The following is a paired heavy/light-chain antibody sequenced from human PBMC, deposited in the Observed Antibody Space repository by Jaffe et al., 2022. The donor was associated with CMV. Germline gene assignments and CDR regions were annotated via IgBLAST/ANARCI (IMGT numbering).Light chain of an antibody. V-gene: IGLV2-14*03. CDR3: SSYTSSSTLV. J-gene: IGLJ2*01. Sequence: QSALTQPASVSGSPGQSITISCTGTSSDVGGYKYVSWYQQHPGKAPKLMIYDVSNRPSGVSNRFSGSKSGNTASLTISGLQAEDEADYYCSSYTSSSTLVFGGGTKLTVL. CDR1: SSDVGGYKY. CDR2: DVS.
Heavy chain of an antibody. Sequence: QLVESGGGLVQPGGSLRLSCATSGFSVSSYAMTWVRQAPGKGLEWVSTISGGSGSTYYVDSVKGRFTISRDNSKNTLYLQMNSLRAEDTAVYYCAKAGGRTPWGFDYWGQGTLVTVFS. D-gene: IGHD1-26*01. J-gene: IGHJ4*02. CDR3: AKAGGRTPWGFDY. CDR1: GFSVSSYA. CDR2: ISGGSGST. V-gene: IGHV3-23*04.